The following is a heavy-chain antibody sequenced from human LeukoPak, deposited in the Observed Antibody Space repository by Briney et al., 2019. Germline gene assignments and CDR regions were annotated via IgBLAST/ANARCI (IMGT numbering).Heavy chain of an antibody. CDR1: GYTLTELS. D-gene: IGHD7-27*01. Sequence: AASVKVSCKVSGYTLTELSMHWVRQAPGKGLEWMGGFDPEDGETIYAQKLQGRVTMTTDTSTSTAYMELRSLRSDDTAVYYCARVLTGRNFDYWGQGTLVTVSS. CDR2: FDPEDGET. CDR3: ARVLTGRNFDY. J-gene: IGHJ4*02. V-gene: IGHV1-24*01.